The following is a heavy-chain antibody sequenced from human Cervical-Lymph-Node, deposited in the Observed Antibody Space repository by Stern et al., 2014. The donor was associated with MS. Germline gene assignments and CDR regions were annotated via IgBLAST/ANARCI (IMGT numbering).Heavy chain of an antibody. CDR2: ISAYNGNT. V-gene: IGHV1-18*04. CDR1: GYTFTSYG. D-gene: IGHD1-14*01. CDR3: AREVNHHHQRVFDY. Sequence: QMQLVQSGAEVKKPGASVKASWKAYGYTFTSYGIRWVRQAPGQGLGWMGEISAYNGNTNYAQKLQGRVTMTTDTSTSTAYMELRSLRSDDTAVYYCAREVNHHHQRVFDYWGQGTLVTVSS. J-gene: IGHJ4*02.